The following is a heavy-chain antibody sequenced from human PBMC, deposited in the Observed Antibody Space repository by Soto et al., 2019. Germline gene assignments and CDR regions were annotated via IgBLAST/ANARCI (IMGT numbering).Heavy chain of an antibody. D-gene: IGHD3-10*01. V-gene: IGHV3-74*01. J-gene: IGHJ4*02. Sequence: EVQLVESGGGLVQPGGSLRLSCAVSGFTFSSFWMHWVRQAPGEGLVWVSRINTDGSSTSYADSVKGRFTISRDNAKNKRYLQMNSLRVEDTAMNYCAKRGVGTFGLSYWGQGTRVTVSS. CDR2: INTDGSST. CDR1: GFTFSSFW. CDR3: AKRGVGTFGLSY.